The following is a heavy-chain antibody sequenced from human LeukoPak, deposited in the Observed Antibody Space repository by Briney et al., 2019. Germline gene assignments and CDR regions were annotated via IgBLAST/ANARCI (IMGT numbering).Heavy chain of an antibody. J-gene: IGHJ3*02. D-gene: IGHD3-22*01. Sequence: PGGSLRLSCTTSGFTFSYYAVSWVRQAPGKGLEWIGFNRNKANGGTTEYAASVKGRFTISRDDSKTIAHLQMSSLKTEDTAVYYCSRFYSSGWASGAFDIWGQGTMVTVSS. CDR1: GFTFSYYA. CDR2: NRNKANGGTT. CDR3: SRFYSSGWASGAFDI. V-gene: IGHV3-49*04.